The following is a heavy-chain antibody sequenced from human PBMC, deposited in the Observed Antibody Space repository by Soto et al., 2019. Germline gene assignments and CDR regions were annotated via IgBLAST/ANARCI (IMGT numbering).Heavy chain of an antibody. CDR2: IYTSGST. CDR1: GGSISSYH. V-gene: IGHV4-4*07. CDR3: ARDASDSSGYYYDY. J-gene: IGHJ4*02. Sequence: SETLSLTCTVSGGSISSYHWSWIRQPAGKGLEWIGRIYTSGSTKYNSFLKSRVTMSVDTSKNQFSLKLSSVTAADTAVYYCARDASDSSGYYYDYWGQGTMVTVYS. D-gene: IGHD3-22*01.